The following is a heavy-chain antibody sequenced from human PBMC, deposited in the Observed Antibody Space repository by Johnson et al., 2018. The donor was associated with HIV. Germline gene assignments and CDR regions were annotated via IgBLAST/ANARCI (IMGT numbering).Heavy chain of an antibody. Sequence: VQLVESGGGLVQPGGSLRLSCAASGFTVSSNYMSWVRQAPGKGLEWVSVIYSGGSISYADSVKGRFTIFRDNAKNSLFLEISSLRGEDTAVYYCASSGYCSGGSCYRWHAFDIWGQGTMVTVSS. D-gene: IGHD2-15*01. CDR2: IYSGGSI. CDR3: ASSGYCSGGSCYRWHAFDI. J-gene: IGHJ3*02. CDR1: GFTVSSNY. V-gene: IGHV3-66*01.